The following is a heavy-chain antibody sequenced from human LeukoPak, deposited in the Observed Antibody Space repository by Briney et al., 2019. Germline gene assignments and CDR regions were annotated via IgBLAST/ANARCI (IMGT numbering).Heavy chain of an antibody. Sequence: SETLSLTCTVSGGSISSSSYYWGWIRQPPGKGLEWIGSIYYSGSTYYNPSLKSRVTISVDTSKNQFSLQLSSVTATDTAVYYCARHSVHYYDSSGADAFDIWGQGTMVTVSS. CDR3: ARHSVHYYDSSGADAFDI. CDR1: GGSISSSSYY. V-gene: IGHV4-39*01. D-gene: IGHD3-22*01. CDR2: IYYSGST. J-gene: IGHJ3*02.